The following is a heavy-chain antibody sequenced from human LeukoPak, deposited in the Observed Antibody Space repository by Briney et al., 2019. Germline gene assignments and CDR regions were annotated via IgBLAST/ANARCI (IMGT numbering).Heavy chain of an antibody. CDR3: ARTGTILITSVRGALASRDGFDI. CDR2: INPNSGGT. CDR1: GYTFTGYY. Sequence: ASVKVSCKASGYTFTGYYMHWARQAPGQGLEWMGWINPNSGGTNYAQKFQGRVTMTRDTSIRTAYMELGRLRFDDTAVYYCARTGTILITSVRGALASRDGFDIWGQGTMVTVSS. D-gene: IGHD3-10*01. J-gene: IGHJ3*02. V-gene: IGHV1-2*02.